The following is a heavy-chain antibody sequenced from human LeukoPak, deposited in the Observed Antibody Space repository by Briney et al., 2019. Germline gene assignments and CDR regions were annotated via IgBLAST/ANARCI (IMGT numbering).Heavy chain of an antibody. CDR3: ARESHSSGYAYYFHS. CDR1: GYSFTDYY. V-gene: IGHV1-2*02. CDR2: INPNSGGT. D-gene: IGHD3-22*01. Sequence: ASVKVSCRASGYSFTDYYMHWVRQAPGQGLEWMGWINPNSGGTNFAQKFQGRVTMTRDTSISTAYMELSRLRSDDTAVYYCARESHSSGYAYYFHSWGQGTLVTVSS. J-gene: IGHJ4*02.